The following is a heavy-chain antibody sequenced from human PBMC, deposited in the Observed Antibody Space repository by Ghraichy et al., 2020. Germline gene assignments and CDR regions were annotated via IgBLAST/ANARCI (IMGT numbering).Heavy chain of an antibody. Sequence: SGPTLVKPTQTLTLTCTFSGFSLSTSGVGVGWIRQPPGKALEWLALIYWDDDKRYSPSLKSRLTITKDTSKNQVVLTMTNMDPVDTATYYCAHRQAEQQLGPAFDYWGQGTLVTVSS. D-gene: IGHD6-13*01. CDR2: IYWDDDK. CDR1: GFSLSTSGVG. V-gene: IGHV2-5*02. J-gene: IGHJ4*02. CDR3: AHRQAEQQLGPAFDY.